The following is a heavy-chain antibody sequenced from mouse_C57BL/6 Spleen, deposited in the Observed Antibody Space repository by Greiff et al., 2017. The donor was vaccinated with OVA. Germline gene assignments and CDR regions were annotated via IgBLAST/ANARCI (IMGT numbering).Heavy chain of an antibody. Sequence: EVKLMESGGGLVKPGGSLKLSCAASGFTFSSYAMSWVRQTPEKRLEWVATISDGGSYTYYPDNVKGRFSISRDNAKNNLYRQMSHLKSEDTAMYYCARYPATVVALYAMDYWGQGTSVTVSS. CDR2: ISDGGSYT. D-gene: IGHD1-1*01. J-gene: IGHJ4*01. CDR3: ARYPATVVALYAMDY. V-gene: IGHV5-4*03. CDR1: GFTFSSYA.